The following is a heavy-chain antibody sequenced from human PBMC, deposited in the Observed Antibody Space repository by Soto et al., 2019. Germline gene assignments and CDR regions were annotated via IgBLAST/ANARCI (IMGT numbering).Heavy chain of an antibody. Sequence: PGGSLRLSCAASGFTFSSYAMHWVRQAPGKGLEWVAVISYDGSNKYYADSVKGRFTISRDNSKNTLYLQMNSLRAEDTAVYYCARDGRGEYSSSILFSYFASWAQGTLAPAPS. D-gene: IGHD6-6*01. V-gene: IGHV3-30-3*01. CDR3: ARDGRGEYSSSILFSYFAS. CDR1: GFTFSSYA. J-gene: IGHJ4*02. CDR2: ISYDGSNK.